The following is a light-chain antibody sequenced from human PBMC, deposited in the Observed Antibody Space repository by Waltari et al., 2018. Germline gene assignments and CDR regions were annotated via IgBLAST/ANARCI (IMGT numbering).Light chain of an antibody. CDR1: NIGSKS. CDR3: QVWDSSSDHLYV. V-gene: IGLV3-21*04. J-gene: IGLJ1*01. CDR2: YDS. Sequence: SYVLTQPPSVSVAPGKTARITCGGNNIGSKSVNWYQQKPGQAPVLVIYYDSDRPSGIPERFSGSNSGNTATLTISRVEAGDEADYYCQVWDSSSDHLYVFGTGTKVTVL.